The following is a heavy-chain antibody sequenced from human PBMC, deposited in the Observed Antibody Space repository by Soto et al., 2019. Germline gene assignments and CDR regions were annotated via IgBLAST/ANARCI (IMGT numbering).Heavy chain of an antibody. CDR2: IYYSGTT. V-gene: IGHV4-39*01. CDR1: GVSMGSSTHY. J-gene: IGHJ3*02. CDR3: ARPSGGGAFDI. Sequence: SXTLSLTCTVSGVSMGSSTHYWGWIRQPPGKGLEWIGTIYYSGTTYYNPSLKSRVTISVDTSTNQFSLKLSSVTAADTAVYYCARPSGGGAFDIWGQGTMVTVSS. D-gene: IGHD2-8*02.